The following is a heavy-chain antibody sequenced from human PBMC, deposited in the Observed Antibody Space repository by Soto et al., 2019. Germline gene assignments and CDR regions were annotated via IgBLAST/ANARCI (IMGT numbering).Heavy chain of an antibody. CDR2: INHSGST. V-gene: IGHV4-34*01. Sequence: LSETLSLTCAVYGGSFSGYYWSWIRQPPGKGLEWIGEINHSGSTNYNPSLKSRVTISVDTSKNQFSLKLSSVTAADTAVYYCARAPLYGGNSVWGQGTVVTVSS. J-gene: IGHJ4*02. CDR1: GGSFSGYY. D-gene: IGHD4-17*01. CDR3: ARAPLYGGNSV.